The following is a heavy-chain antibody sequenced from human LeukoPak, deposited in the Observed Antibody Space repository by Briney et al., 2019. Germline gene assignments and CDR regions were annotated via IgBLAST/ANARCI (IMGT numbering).Heavy chain of an antibody. CDR1: GGSFSGYY. J-gene: IGHJ4*02. CDR2: IYYSGST. Sequence: SETLSLTCAVYGGSFSGYYWSWIRQPPGKGLEWIGYIYYSGSTNYNPSLKSRVTISVDTSKNQFSLKLSSVTAADTAVYYCARGQPGRDGYDADYWGQGTLVTVSS. CDR3: ARGQPGRDGYDADY. V-gene: IGHV4-59*01. D-gene: IGHD5-24*01.